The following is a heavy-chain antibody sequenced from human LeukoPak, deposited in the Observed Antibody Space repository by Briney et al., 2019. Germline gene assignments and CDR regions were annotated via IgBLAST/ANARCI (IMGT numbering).Heavy chain of an antibody. D-gene: IGHD2-8*01. CDR1: GASISDSF. Sequence: SETLSLTCTVSGASISDSFWDWIRQPPGKGLEWIGYIHYSAGARYNPSLESRVSMSVDTSGNRFSLRLTSVTAADTAVYYCARASTYGVVGSFYPGFDYWGQGALVTVSA. J-gene: IGHJ4*02. CDR3: ARASTYGVVGSFYPGFDY. CDR2: IHYSAGA. V-gene: IGHV4-59*01.